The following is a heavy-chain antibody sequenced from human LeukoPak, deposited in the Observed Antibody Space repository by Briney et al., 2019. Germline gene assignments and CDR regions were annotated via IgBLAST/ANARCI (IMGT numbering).Heavy chain of an antibody. J-gene: IGHJ5*02. CDR3: AKGYCSGGSCYSGWFDP. CDR2: ISDSGGGT. CDR1: GFSFSSYE. Sequence: PGGSLRLSGAASGFSFSSYEMNWVRQAPGKGLEWVSGISDSGGGTYYADSVKGRFTISRDNAKNSLYLQMNSLRAEDTAVYYCAKGYCSGGSCYSGWFDPWGQGTLVTVSS. D-gene: IGHD2-15*01. V-gene: IGHV3-23*01.